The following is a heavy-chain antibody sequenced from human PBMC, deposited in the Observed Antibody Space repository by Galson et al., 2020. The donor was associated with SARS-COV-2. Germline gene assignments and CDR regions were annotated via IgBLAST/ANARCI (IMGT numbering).Heavy chain of an antibody. J-gene: IGHJ5*02. Sequence: TGGSLRLSCAASGFTFSSYAMSWVRQAPGRELEWVSTITTSGTSTYYADSVKGRFTISRDNSKNTLYLQMNSLRAEDTAVYYCAKARVPAAVKWFDPWGQGTLVTVSS. V-gene: IGHV3-23*01. CDR3: AKARVPAAVKWFDP. D-gene: IGHD2-2*01. CDR2: ITTSGTST. CDR1: GFTFSSYA.